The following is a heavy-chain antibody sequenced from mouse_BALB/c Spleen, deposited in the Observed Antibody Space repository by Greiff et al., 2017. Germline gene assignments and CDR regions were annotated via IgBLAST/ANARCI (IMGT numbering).Heavy chain of an antibody. CDR2: IYPGNSDT. CDR3: TRWGSSYLDYYAMDY. CDR1: GYSFTSYW. D-gene: IGHD1-1*01. V-gene: IGHV1-5*01. Sequence: VQLQQSGTVLARPGASVKMSCKASGYSFTSYWMHWVKQRPGQGLEWIGAIYPGNSDTSYNQKFKGKAKLTAVTSASTAYMELSSLTNEDSAVYYCTRWGSSYLDYYAMDYWGQGTSVTVSS. J-gene: IGHJ4*01.